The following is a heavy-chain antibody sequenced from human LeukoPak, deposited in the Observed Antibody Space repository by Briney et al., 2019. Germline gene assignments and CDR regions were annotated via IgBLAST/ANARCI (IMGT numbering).Heavy chain of an antibody. CDR3: ASSPADSSGYYYGDLDY. CDR1: GGTFSSYA. D-gene: IGHD3-22*01. Sequence: SVKVSCKASGGTFSSYAISWVRQAPGQGLEWMGGIIPIFGTANYAQKFQGRVTITADESTSTAYMELSSLRSEDTAVYYCASSPADSSGYYYGDLDYWDQGTLVTVSS. V-gene: IGHV1-69*13. CDR2: IIPIFGTA. J-gene: IGHJ4*02.